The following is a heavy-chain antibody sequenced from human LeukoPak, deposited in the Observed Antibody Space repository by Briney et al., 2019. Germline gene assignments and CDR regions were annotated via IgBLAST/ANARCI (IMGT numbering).Heavy chain of an antibody. CDR2: IKQDGSEK. CDR3: ARELAGHYYGSGSSFDY. J-gene: IGHJ4*02. Sequence: GGSLRLSCAASGFTFSSYWMSWVRQAPGKGLEWVANIKQDGSEKYYVDSVKGRFTISRDNAKNSLYLQMNSLRAVDTAVYYCARELAGHYYGSGSSFDYWGQGTLVTVSS. V-gene: IGHV3-7*01. CDR1: GFTFSSYW. D-gene: IGHD3-10*01.